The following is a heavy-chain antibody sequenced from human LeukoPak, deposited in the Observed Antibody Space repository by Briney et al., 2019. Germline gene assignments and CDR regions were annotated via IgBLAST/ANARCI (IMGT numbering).Heavy chain of an antibody. CDR3: ARVFGYSSGWALDY. D-gene: IGHD6-19*01. Sequence: PSETLSLTCTVSGYSISSGYYWGWIRQPPGKGLEWIGSINHSGNTYYNPSLKSRVTISVDTSKNQFSLKLSSVTAADTAVFYCARVFGYSSGWALDYWGQGTLVTVSS. V-gene: IGHV4-38-2*02. CDR2: INHSGNT. J-gene: IGHJ4*02. CDR1: GYSISSGYY.